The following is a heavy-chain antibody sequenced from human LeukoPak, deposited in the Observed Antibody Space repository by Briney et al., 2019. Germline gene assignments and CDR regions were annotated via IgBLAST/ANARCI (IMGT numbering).Heavy chain of an antibody. D-gene: IGHD4-23*01. CDR2: ISSRSSYI. J-gene: IGHJ4*02. CDR1: GFTFSTYT. Sequence: GGSLRLSCAASGFTFSTYTMDWVRQAPGKGLEWVSSISSRSSYIYYADSVKGRFTISRDNAKNSLYLQMNSLRAEDTAVYYCARDDYGGRGEFDYWGQGTLVTVSS. V-gene: IGHV3-21*01. CDR3: ARDDYGGRGEFDY.